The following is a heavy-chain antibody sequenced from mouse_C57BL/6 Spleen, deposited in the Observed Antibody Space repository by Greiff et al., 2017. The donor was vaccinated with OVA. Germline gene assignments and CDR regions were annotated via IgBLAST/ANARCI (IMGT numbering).Heavy chain of an antibody. CDR2: IDPSDSYT. V-gene: IGHV1-69*01. J-gene: IGHJ1*03. Sequence: QVQLQQPGAELVMPGASVKLSCKASGYTFTSYWMHWVKQRPGQGLEWIGEIDPSDSYTNYNQKFKGKSTLTVDKSSSTAYMQLSSLTSEDSAVYYCARWVDWYFDVWGTGTTVTVSS. CDR3: ARWVDWYFDV. CDR1: GYTFTSYW.